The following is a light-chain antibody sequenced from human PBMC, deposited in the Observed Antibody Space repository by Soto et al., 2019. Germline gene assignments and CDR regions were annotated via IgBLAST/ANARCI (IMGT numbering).Light chain of an antibody. J-gene: IGLJ1*01. CDR3: SPYTSSSTLGV. Sequence: QSALTQPASVSGSPGQSITISCTGTSSDVGGYNYVSWYQQHPGKAPKLMIYDVSNRPSGVSNRFSGSKSANTASLTISGRQVEDEADYYCSPYTSSSTLGVFGTGTKLTVL. V-gene: IGLV2-14*01. CDR2: DVS. CDR1: SSDVGGYNY.